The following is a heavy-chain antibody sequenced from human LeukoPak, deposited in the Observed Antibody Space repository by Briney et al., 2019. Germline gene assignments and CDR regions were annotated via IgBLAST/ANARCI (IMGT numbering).Heavy chain of an antibody. J-gene: IGHJ5*02. Sequence: PSETLSLTCSVSGYSISSGYYWGWIRQPPGKGLEWIGTIYHSGTTFYNPSLQSRVTVSLDTSKNQFSLKLSSVTAADTAVYYYAREVRSAWASFGPWGQGTLVTVSS. D-gene: IGHD1-26*01. CDR1: GYSISSGYY. V-gene: IGHV4-38-2*02. CDR2: IYHSGTT. CDR3: AREVRSAWASFGP.